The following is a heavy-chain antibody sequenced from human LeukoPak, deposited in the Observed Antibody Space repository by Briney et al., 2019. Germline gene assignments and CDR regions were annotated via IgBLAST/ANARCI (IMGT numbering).Heavy chain of an antibody. J-gene: IGHJ4*01. CDR1: GFTFSNFA. CDR3: AKMTDARGRYGSGSH. D-gene: IGHD3-10*01. Sequence: PGGSLRLSCAASGFTFSNFAMSWVRQAPGKGLEWVSSITDSGVSTFYTDTLSGRFTISRDNSKNTLYLQMKNLRAADTATYYCAKMTDARGRYGSGSHWGPGTLVAVSS. CDR2: ITDSGVST. V-gene: IGHV3-23*01.